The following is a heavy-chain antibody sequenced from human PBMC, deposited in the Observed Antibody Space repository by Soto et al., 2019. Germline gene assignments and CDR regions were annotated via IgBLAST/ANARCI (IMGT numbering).Heavy chain of an antibody. D-gene: IGHD6-6*01. J-gene: IGHJ4*02. V-gene: IGHV3-49*03. CDR2: IRSKAYGGTT. CDR3: TSFLQSSIAARRGRVDY. Sequence: LRLSCTASGFTFGGYAMSWFRQARGKGLEWVGFIRSKAYGGTTEYAASVKGRFTISRDDSKSIAYLQMNSLKTEDTAVYYCTSFLQSSIAARRGRVDYWGQGTLVTVSS. CDR1: GFTFGGYA.